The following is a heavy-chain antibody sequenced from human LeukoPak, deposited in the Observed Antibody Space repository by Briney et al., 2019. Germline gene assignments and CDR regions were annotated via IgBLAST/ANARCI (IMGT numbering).Heavy chain of an antibody. CDR2: ISYDGTNK. D-gene: IGHD3-3*01. J-gene: IGHJ4*02. CDR3: AKDLNYDFWSGLGN. V-gene: IGHV3-30*18. Sequence: HPGGSLRLSCAVSEFTFSSYGMHWVRQAPGKGLEWMAVISYDGTNKYYADSVKGRFTISRDNSKNTLYLQMNSLRAEDTAVYYCAKDLNYDFWSGLGNWGQGTLVTVSS. CDR1: EFTFSSYG.